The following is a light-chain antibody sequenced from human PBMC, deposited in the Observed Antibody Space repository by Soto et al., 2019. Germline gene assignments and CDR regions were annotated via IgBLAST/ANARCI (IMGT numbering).Light chain of an antibody. V-gene: IGKV4-1*01. CDR3: QQYHSAPQT. CDR1: QSVLYSPNNKNY. CDR2: WAS. Sequence: DIVMTQSPDSLAVSLGERATINCKSSQSVLYSPNNKNYVAWYQQKPGQPPKLLVYWASTRESGVPDRFSGSGSGTDFTLTISSLQAEDVEVYYCQQYHSAPQTFGQGTRVEIK. J-gene: IGKJ1*01.